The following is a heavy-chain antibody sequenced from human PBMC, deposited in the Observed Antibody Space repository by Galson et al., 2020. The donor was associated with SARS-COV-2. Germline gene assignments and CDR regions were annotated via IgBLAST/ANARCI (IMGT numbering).Heavy chain of an antibody. CDR2: ISGSGGST. V-gene: IGHV3-23*01. J-gene: IGHJ4*02. Sequence: GGSLRLSCAASGSTFSNYALSWVRQAPGKGLEWASAISGSGGSTYYADSVKGRFTISRDNSKNTLYLQMNSLRAEDSAVYYCAKDRGAAAPDYWGQGTLVTVSS. CDR1: GSTFSNYA. CDR3: AKDRGAAAPDY. D-gene: IGHD6-13*01.